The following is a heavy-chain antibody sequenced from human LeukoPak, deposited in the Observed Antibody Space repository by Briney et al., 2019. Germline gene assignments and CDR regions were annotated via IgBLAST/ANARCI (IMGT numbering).Heavy chain of an antibody. Sequence: GESLKISCKGSGYSFTNYWIGWVRQMPGKGLEWMGTIYPDDSDTRYSPSLQGQVTISADKSISTAYLQWGSLMASDTAMYYCARLTSSGSYLDYWGQGTLVTVSS. D-gene: IGHD1-26*01. CDR1: GYSFTNYW. CDR3: ARLTSSGSYLDY. V-gene: IGHV5-51*01. J-gene: IGHJ4*02. CDR2: IYPDDSDT.